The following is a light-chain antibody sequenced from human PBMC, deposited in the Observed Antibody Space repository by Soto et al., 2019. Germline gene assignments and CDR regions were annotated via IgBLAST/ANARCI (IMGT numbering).Light chain of an antibody. CDR3: QQLNSYPLT. V-gene: IGKV1-39*01. CDR1: QSISSY. CDR2: AAS. J-gene: IGKJ4*01. Sequence: IQMTQSPSYLSASVGDRVTITCRASQSISSYLNWYQQKPGKAPKLLIYAASSLQSGVPSRFSGSGSGTDFTLTISSLQPEDFATYYCQQLNSYPLTFGGGTKVDIK.